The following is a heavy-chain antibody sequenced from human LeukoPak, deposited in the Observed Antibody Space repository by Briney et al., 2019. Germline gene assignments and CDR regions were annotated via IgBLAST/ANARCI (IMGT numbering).Heavy chain of an antibody. V-gene: IGHV3-30-3*01. CDR2: ISYDGSNK. J-gene: IGHJ4*02. CDR3: ARDRRRDGNNYLDY. CDR1: GFTFSNYA. Sequence: GGSLRLSCAASGFTFSNYAMHWVRQAPGKGLEWVAVISYDGSNKYYADSVKGRFTISRDNSKNTLNLQMNSLGAEDTALYYCARDRRRDGNNYLDYWGQGTLVTVSS. D-gene: IGHD5-24*01.